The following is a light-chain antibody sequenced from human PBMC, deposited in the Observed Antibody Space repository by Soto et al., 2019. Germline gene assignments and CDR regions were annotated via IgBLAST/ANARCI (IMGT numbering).Light chain of an antibody. Sequence: QSALTQTASVSGSPGQSITMSCTGTSSDVGGYNFVSWYQQHPGKAPKLIVHEVANRLSGVSGRFSGSKSGNTAFLTISGLQAEDEAVYYCSSYTSSSTVVFGGGTKLTVL. J-gene: IGLJ2*01. CDR2: EVA. CDR1: SSDVGGYNF. CDR3: SSYTSSSTVV. V-gene: IGLV2-14*03.